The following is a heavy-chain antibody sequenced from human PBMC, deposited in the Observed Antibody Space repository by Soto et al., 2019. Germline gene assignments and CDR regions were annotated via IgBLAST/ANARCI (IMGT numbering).Heavy chain of an antibody. CDR3: GRGRSGQIVVFY. CDR2: IGPESGAT. V-gene: IGHV1-2*02. J-gene: IGHJ4*02. CDR1: GYTFTGHY. Sequence: ASVKVSCKASGYTFTGHYIHWVRQAPEQGPEWMGEIGPESGATRYARKFQGRVTMTRDMSITTVYMELNNLSPDDTAVYYCGRGRSGQIVVFYWGQGTPVTVSS. D-gene: IGHD5-12*01.